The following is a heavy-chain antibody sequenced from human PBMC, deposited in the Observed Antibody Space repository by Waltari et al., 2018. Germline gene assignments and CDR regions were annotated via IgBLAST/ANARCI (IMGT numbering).Heavy chain of an antibody. Sequence: QVQLVQSGAEVKKPGASVKVSCKASGYTFTNYYLHWVRQAPGQGFEWLGEINPGGESTGAAQKCQGRVTMTRDTSTSTVYMDLTSLTSEDTAVYYCARGDYGMDVWGQGTTVTVSS. CDR3: ARGDYGMDV. CDR2: INPGGEST. CDR1: GYTFTNYY. V-gene: IGHV1-46*01. J-gene: IGHJ6*02.